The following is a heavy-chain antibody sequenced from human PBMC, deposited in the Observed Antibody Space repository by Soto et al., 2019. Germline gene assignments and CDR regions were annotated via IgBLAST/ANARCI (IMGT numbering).Heavy chain of an antibody. Sequence: GGSLRLSCAASGFTFSNAWMTWVRQAPGKGLEWVGRIKSKTDGATTDYAAPVTGRFTISRDDSKDTLYLQINSLKTEDTAVYYCATDAYYDTSGYWFWGQGTLVTVSS. D-gene: IGHD3-22*01. CDR3: ATDAYYDTSGYWF. J-gene: IGHJ4*02. CDR1: GFTFSNAW. V-gene: IGHV3-15*01. CDR2: IKSKTDGATT.